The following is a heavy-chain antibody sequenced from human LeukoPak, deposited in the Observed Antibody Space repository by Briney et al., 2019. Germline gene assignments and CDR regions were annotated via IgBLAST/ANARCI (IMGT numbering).Heavy chain of an antibody. CDR3: ARSITRGHSYYFDY. D-gene: IGHD5-18*01. J-gene: IGHJ4*02. CDR2: IYYSGST. Sequence: PGGSLRLSCAASGFTFSSYWMSWVRQAPGKGLEWIGYIYYSGSTNYNPSLKSRVTISVDTSKNQFSLKLSSVTAADTAVYYCARSITRGHSYYFDYWGQGTLVTVSS. V-gene: IGHV4-59*08. CDR1: GFTFSSYW.